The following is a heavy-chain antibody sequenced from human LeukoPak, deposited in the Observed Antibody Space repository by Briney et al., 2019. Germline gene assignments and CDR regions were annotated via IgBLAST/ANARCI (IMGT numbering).Heavy chain of an antibody. CDR1: GYSISSGDY. J-gene: IGHJ4*02. CDR3: ARNRSESLGNAGSFDY. Sequence: SETLSLTCAVSGYSISSGDYWGWIRQPPGKGLEWIGSILNSGSTYYNPSLKSRVTISADTSKRHFSLKLSSVTAADTAVYYCARNRSESLGNAGSFDYWGQGTQVTVSS. V-gene: IGHV4-38-2*01. CDR2: ILNSGST. D-gene: IGHD3-10*01.